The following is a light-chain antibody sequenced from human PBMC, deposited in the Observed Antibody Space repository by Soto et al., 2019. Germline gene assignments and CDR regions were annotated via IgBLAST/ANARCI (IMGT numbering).Light chain of an antibody. CDR1: QSVSSSY. J-gene: IGKJ4*01. CDR3: QQYGSSLLT. CDR2: GAS. Sequence: EIVLTQSPATLSLSPGERATLSCRASQSVSSSYLAWYQQKPGQAPRLLIYGASSSATGIADRFSGSGSGTDFTVTISRLEPEDFAVYFCQQYGSSLLTFGGGTKVEIK. V-gene: IGKV3-20*01.